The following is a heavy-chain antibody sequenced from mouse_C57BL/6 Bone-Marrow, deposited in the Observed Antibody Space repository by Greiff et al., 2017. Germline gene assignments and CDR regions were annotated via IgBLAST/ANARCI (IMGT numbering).Heavy chain of an antibody. CDR3: ARSGPLGRRFDY. CDR2: IYPTSGRT. V-gene: IGHV1-55*01. Sequence: QVQLQQPGAELVKPGASVKMSCKASGYTFTSYWITWVKQRPGQGLEWIGDIYPTSGRTNYNETFKSKAILTVDTSSTAAYMQLSSLTSEDSAVFYGARSGPLGRRFDYWGQGTTLTVSS. D-gene: IGHD4-1*01. J-gene: IGHJ2*01. CDR1: GYTFTSYW.